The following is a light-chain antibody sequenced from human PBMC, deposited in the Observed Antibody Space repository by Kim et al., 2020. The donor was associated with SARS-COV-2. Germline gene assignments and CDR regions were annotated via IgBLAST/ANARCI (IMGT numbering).Light chain of an antibody. CDR2: GVS. J-gene: IGKJ4*01. V-gene: IGKV1-39*01. CDR3: QQTYRSPTS. Sequence: GDRITITCRAIQTVYTSFSWYQQKPGKAPQLLIYGVSSLRSGVPPRFSGRGSGTYFTLTISSLEPEDFATYSCQQTYRSPTSFGGGTRVEI. CDR1: QTVYTS.